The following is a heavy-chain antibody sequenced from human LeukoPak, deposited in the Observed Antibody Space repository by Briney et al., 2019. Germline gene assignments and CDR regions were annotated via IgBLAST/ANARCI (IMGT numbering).Heavy chain of an antibody. CDR3: ARGPRIAYSSGYYKRGAFDI. D-gene: IGHD3-22*01. J-gene: IGHJ3*02. Sequence: PSETLSLTCTVSGDSINSLDLWSWVRQPPGKGLEWIGEMYLSGTTHSNPSVKSRVTISIDKSKNQFFLNLSSVTAAGTAVYYCARGPRIAYSSGYYKRGAFDIWGQGTMVTVSS. V-gene: IGHV4-4*02. CDR1: GDSINSLDL. CDR2: MYLSGTT.